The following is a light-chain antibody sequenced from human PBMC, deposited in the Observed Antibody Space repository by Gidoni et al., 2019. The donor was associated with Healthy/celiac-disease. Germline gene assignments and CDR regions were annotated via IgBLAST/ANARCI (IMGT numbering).Light chain of an antibody. CDR2: LGS. CDR1: QSLLHSNGYNY. CDR3: MQALQTPRT. V-gene: IGKV2-28*01. J-gene: IGKJ1*01. Sequence: DIVITQSPLSLPVTPGEPASISCRSSQSLLHSNGYNYLDWYLQKPGQSPQLLIYLGSNRASGVPDRFSGSGSGTDVTLKISRVEAEDVGVYYCMQALQTPRTFGQGTKVEIK.